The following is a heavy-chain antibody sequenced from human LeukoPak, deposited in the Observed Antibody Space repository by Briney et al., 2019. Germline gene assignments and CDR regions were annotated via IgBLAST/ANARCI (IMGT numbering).Heavy chain of an antibody. CDR2: IKQDGSEK. CDR3: ARVRLNYYDSSGYYAPVGYFDY. CDR1: GFTFSSYW. D-gene: IGHD3-22*01. V-gene: IGHV3-7*05. Sequence: GGSLRLSCGASGFTFSSYWMSWVRQAPGKGLEWVANIKQDGSEKYYVESVKGRFTISRDNAKNSLYLQMNSLRAEDTALYYCARVRLNYYDSSGYYAPVGYFDYWGQGTLVTVSS. J-gene: IGHJ4*02.